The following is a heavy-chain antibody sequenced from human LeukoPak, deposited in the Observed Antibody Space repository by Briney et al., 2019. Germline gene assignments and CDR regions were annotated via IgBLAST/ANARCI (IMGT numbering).Heavy chain of an antibody. CDR1: GFTFSSYG. V-gene: IGHV3-30*03. CDR2: ISYDGSNK. D-gene: IGHD3-10*01. Sequence: PGRSLRLSCAASGFTFSSYGMHWVRQAPGKGLEWVAVISYDGSNKYYADSVKGRFTISRDNSKNTLYLQMNSLRAEDTAVYYCARDLSRFGELKRGLDYWGQGTLVTVSS. J-gene: IGHJ4*02. CDR3: ARDLSRFGELKRGLDY.